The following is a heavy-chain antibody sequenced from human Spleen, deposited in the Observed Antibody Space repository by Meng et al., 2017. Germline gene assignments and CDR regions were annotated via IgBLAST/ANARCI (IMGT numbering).Heavy chain of an antibody. V-gene: IGHV6-1*01. D-gene: IGHD3-22*01. Sequence: QVHLQPSGPGLVKPLQTPPLSWAISGDSVASKTAAWNWIRQSPSRGLEWLGRTYYRSKWYNDYAVSVKSRITINPDTSKNQFSLQLNSVTPEDTAVYYCAREDDYYDSSGYPERSFDPWGQGTLVTVSS. CDR1: GDSVASKTAA. CDR3: AREDDYYDSSGYPERSFDP. J-gene: IGHJ5*02. CDR2: TYYRSKWYN.